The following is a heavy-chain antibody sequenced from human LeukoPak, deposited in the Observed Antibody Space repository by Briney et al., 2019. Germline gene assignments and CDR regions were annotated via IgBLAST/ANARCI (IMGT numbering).Heavy chain of an antibody. CDR1: GFTFSDSW. Sequence: GGSLCLSCDVSGFTFSDSWMDSVRQTRGRGLVWVSRMYGDMTDISYADSVKGRFTISRDNAKNTVYLQMNSLRGEDTAVYYCARDLGLRGSTWGQGTLVTVSS. CDR2: MYGDMTDI. V-gene: IGHV3-74*01. J-gene: IGHJ5*02. CDR3: ARDLGLRGST. D-gene: IGHD4-23*01.